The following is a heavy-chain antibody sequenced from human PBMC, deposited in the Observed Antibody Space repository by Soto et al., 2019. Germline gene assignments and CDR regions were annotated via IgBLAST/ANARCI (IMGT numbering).Heavy chain of an antibody. CDR1: GGSFSGYY. CDR3: ARRPFVLRFLEWLPRTQYYYYYYGIDV. D-gene: IGHD3-3*01. V-gene: IGHV4-34*01. CDR2: INHSGST. J-gene: IGHJ6*02. Sequence: PSETLSLTCAVYGGSFSGYYWSWIRQPPGKGLEWIGEINHSGSTNYNPSLKSRVTISVDTSKNQFSLKLSSVTAADTAVYYCARRPFVLRFLEWLPRTQYYYYYYGIDVWGQGTTVTVSS.